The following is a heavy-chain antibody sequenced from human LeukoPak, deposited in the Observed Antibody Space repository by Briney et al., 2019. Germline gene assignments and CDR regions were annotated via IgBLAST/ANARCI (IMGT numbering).Heavy chain of an antibody. D-gene: IGHD6-13*01. J-gene: IGHJ3*02. Sequence: ASVKVSCKASGYTFTSYGISWVRQAPGQGLEWMGWINPNSGGTNYAQKFQGRVTMTRDTSISTAYMELSRLRSDDTAVYYCASPYSSSWYSAFDIWGQGTMVTVSS. CDR1: GYTFTSYG. V-gene: IGHV1-2*02. CDR2: INPNSGGT. CDR3: ASPYSSSWYSAFDI.